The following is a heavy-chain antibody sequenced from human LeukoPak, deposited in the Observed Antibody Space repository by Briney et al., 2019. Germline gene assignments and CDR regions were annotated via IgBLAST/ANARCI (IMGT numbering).Heavy chain of an antibody. V-gene: IGHV1-18*01. J-gene: IGHJ2*01. CDR3: ARVAQKLERIRVAGTSEWRANWYFDL. CDR2: ISAYNGNT. Sequence: ASVKVSCKASGYIFTSYGISWVRQAPGQGLEWMGWISAYNGNTNYAQKLQGRVTMTTDTSTTTAYMELRSLRSDDTAVYYCARVAQKLERIRVAGTSEWRANWYFDLWGRGTLVTVSS. CDR1: GYIFTSYG. D-gene: IGHD6-19*01.